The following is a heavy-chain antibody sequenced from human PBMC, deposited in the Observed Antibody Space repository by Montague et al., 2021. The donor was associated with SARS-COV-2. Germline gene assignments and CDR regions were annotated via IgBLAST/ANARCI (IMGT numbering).Heavy chain of an antibody. V-gene: IGHV4-34*01. D-gene: IGHD3-22*01. CDR2: INHSGST. CDR3: AGGTKRVFTYDYDSSGYASDY. Sequence: SETLSLTCAVYGGSFSGYYWSWIRQPPGKGLEWIGEINHSGSTKYNPSLKSRVTISVDTSKNQFSLKLSSVTAADTAVYYFAGGTKRVFTYDYDSSGYASDYWGQGTLVTVSS. CDR1: GGSFSGYY. J-gene: IGHJ4*02.